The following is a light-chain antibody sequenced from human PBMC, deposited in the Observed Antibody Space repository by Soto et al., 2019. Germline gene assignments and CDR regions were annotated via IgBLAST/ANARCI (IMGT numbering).Light chain of an antibody. CDR1: QSISSY. CDR3: QQYYSYPPT. J-gene: IGKJ5*01. V-gene: IGKV1-39*01. Sequence: DIQITQSPSSPSPSVGDRVTITCRASQSISSYLNWYQQKPGKAPKLLIYAASTLQSGVPSRFSGSGSGTDFTLTISCLQSEDFATYYCQQYYSYPPTFGQGTRLEIK. CDR2: AAS.